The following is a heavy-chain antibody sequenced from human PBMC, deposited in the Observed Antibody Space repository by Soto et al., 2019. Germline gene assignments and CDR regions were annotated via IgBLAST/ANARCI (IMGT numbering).Heavy chain of an antibody. CDR2: INHSGST. J-gene: IGHJ6*02. Sequence: LSLTCAVYGGSFSGYYWSWIRQPPGKGLEWIGEINHSGSTNYNPSLKSRVTISVDTSKNQFSLKLSSVTAADTAVYYCARGGRVRGVLGYYYGMDVWGQGTTVTVSS. CDR1: GGSFSGYY. CDR3: ARGGRVRGVLGYYYGMDV. V-gene: IGHV4-34*01. D-gene: IGHD3-10*01.